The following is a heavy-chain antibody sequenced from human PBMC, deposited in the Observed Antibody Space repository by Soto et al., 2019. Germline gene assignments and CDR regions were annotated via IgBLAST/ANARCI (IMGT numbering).Heavy chain of an antibody. CDR1: GFTFSGYA. D-gene: IGHD2-15*01. CDR2: ISNTGGNT. V-gene: IGHV3-23*01. Sequence: EVQLLESGGGLVQPGGSLRLSCVASGFTFSGYAMSWVRQAPGKGLEWVSHISNTGGNTYYADSVKGRFTISRDNSQHTLYLQLNSLSAEDTAVYFCAKDDHGGITRWSGFHPWGQGTLVTVSS. J-gene: IGHJ5*02. CDR3: AKDDHGGITRWSGFHP.